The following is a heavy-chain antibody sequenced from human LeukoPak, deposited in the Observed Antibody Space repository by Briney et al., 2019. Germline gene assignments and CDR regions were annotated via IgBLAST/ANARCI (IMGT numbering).Heavy chain of an antibody. D-gene: IGHD3/OR15-3a*01. CDR2: GHYSGTT. Sequence: NPSETLSLTCTVSGVFINSHYWSWIRQPPGKGLEWIAYGHYSGTTNYNPSLKSRVTISVDTSKNQFSLKLTSVSAADTAMYYCARHGTGTGYPLDYWGLGTLVTVSS. J-gene: IGHJ4*02. V-gene: IGHV4-59*08. CDR1: GVFINSHY. CDR3: ARHGTGTGYPLDY.